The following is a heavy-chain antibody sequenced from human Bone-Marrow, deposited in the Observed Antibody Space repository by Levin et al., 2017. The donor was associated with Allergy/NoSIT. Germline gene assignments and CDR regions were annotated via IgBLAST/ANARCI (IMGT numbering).Heavy chain of an antibody. CDR1: GFSLSSSGVG. V-gene: IGHV2-5*02. J-gene: IGHJ4*02. D-gene: IGHD1-26*01. Sequence: SGPTLVKPTQTLTLTCTFSGFSLSSSGVGVGWIRQPPGKALEWLALIYWDDDKLYSPSLKTRLTITKDTSKNQVDLKMTNMDSVNTATYYCARTYSDQWYVGVAYGDYWGQGTLVTVSS. CDR2: IYWDDDK. CDR3: ARTYSDQWYVGVAYGDY.